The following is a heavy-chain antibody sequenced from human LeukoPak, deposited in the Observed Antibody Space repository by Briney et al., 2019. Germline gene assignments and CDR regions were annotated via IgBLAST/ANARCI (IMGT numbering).Heavy chain of an antibody. D-gene: IGHD4-17*01. J-gene: IGHJ6*03. CDR3: ASTKTTVTKTYYMDV. CDR1: GGTFSSYA. CDR2: IIPILGIA. Sequence: SVKVSCKASGGTFSSYAISWVRQAPGQGLEWMGRIIPILGIANYAQKFQGRVTITADKSTSTAYMELSSLRSEDTAMYFCASTKTTVTKTYYMDVWGKGTTVTVSS. V-gene: IGHV1-69*04.